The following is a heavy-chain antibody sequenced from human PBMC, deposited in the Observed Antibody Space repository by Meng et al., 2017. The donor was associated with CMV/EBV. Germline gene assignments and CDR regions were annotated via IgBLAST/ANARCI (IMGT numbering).Heavy chain of an antibody. CDR1: GGTFSSYA. CDR3: ARALNYYDSRRLGYWFDP. CDR2: IIPIFGTA. J-gene: IGHJ5*02. D-gene: IGHD3-22*01. V-gene: IGHV1-69*05. Sequence: SVKVSCKASGGTFSSYAISRVRQAPGQGLEWMGGIIPIFGTANYAQKFQGRVTITTDESTSTAYMELSSLRSEDTAVYYCARALNYYDSRRLGYWFDPWGQGTLVTVSS.